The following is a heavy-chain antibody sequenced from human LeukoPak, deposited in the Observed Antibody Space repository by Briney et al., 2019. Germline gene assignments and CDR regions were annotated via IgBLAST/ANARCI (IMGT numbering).Heavy chain of an antibody. J-gene: IGHJ4*02. CDR3: ARDHMGYDY. D-gene: IGHD1-26*01. Sequence: GGSLRLSCAASGFTFSSYSMNWVRQAPGKGLGWVSYISSGGSTTYYAGSVKGRFTVSRDNAKNSLYLQMNSLRAEDTAVYYCARDHMGYDYWGQGTPVTVSS. CDR1: GFTFSSYS. V-gene: IGHV3-48*04. CDR2: ISSGGSTT.